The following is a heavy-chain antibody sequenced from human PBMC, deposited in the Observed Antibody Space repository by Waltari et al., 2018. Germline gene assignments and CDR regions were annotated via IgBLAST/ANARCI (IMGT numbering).Heavy chain of an antibody. Sequence: QVQLQESGPGLVKPSETLSLTCTVSGGSISSYYWSWIRQPPGKGLEWIGYIYSSGTTNNNPSLKSRVTISVDTSKNQFSLKLSSVTAADTAVYYCARDRYCSGGSCYGGGGAFDIWGQGTVVTVSS. CDR1: GGSISSYY. CDR2: IYSSGTT. CDR3: ARDRYCSGGSCYGGGGAFDI. J-gene: IGHJ3*02. V-gene: IGHV4-59*01. D-gene: IGHD2-15*01.